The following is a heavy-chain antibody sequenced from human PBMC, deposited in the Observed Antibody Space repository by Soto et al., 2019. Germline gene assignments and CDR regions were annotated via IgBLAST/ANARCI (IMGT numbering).Heavy chain of an antibody. CDR1: GFTFSSYG. Sequence: PGGSLRLSCAASGFTFSSYGMHWVRQAPGKGLEWVAVIWYDGSNKYYADSVKGRFTISRDNSKNTLYLQMNSLRAEDTAVYYCARDPTIDYGDPYGMDVWGQGTTVNVS. V-gene: IGHV3-33*01. CDR3: ARDPTIDYGDPYGMDV. D-gene: IGHD4-17*01. CDR2: IWYDGSNK. J-gene: IGHJ6*02.